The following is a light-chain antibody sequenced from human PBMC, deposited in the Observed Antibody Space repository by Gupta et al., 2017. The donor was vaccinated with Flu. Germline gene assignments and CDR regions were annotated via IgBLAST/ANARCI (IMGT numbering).Light chain of an antibody. CDR1: QSFSSY. Sequence: EIVLPQSPATLSVAPGERATLSCRASQSFSSYLAWYQQKPGKAPRLLIYDASNRATGIPARFSGSGSGTDFTLTISSLEPEDFAVYYCQQRSNWPGTFGQGTKLEIK. CDR2: DAS. CDR3: QQRSNWPGT. J-gene: IGKJ2*01. V-gene: IGKV3-11*01.